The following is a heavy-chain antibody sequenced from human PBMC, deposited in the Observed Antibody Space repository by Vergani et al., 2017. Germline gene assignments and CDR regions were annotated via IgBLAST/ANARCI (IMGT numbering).Heavy chain of an antibody. J-gene: IGHJ4*02. V-gene: IGHV3-33*01. CDR2: IWYDGSNK. D-gene: IGHD3-22*01. Sequence: QVQLVQSGAEVKKPGSSVKVSCKASGFTFSSYGMHWVRQAPGKGLEWVAVIWYDGSNKYYADSVKGRFTISRDNSKNTLYLQMNSLRAEDTAVYYCARGLSEWLLLLDYWGQGTLVTVSS. CDR3: ARGLSEWLLLLDY. CDR1: GFTFSSYG.